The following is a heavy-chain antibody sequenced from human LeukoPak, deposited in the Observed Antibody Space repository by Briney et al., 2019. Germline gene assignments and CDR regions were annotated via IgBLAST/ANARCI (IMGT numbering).Heavy chain of an antibody. V-gene: IGHV1-2*02. D-gene: IGHD6-25*01. CDR2: INPNSGGT. CDR1: GYTSTGYY. J-gene: IGHJ5*02. CDR3: ARPPSGSKAWFDP. Sequence: ASVKVTCKASGYTSTGYYMHWVRQAPGQGLEWMGWINPNSGGTNYAQKFQGRVTMTRDTSISTAYMELSRLRSDDTAVYYCARPPSGSKAWFDPWGQGTLVTVSS.